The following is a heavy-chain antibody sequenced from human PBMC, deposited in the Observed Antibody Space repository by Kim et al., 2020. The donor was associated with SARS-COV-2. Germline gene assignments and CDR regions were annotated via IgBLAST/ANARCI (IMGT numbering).Heavy chain of an antibody. D-gene: IGHD5-18*01. CDR2: MNPNSGNT. V-gene: IGHV1-8*01. J-gene: IGHJ6*03. CDR3: ARAERGYSYGLDYYYYYMDV. Sequence: ASVKVSCKASGYTFTSYDINWVRQATGQGLEWMGWMNPNSGNTGYAQKFQGRVTMTRNTSISTAYMELSSLRSEDTAVYYCARAERGYSYGLDYYYYYMDVWGKGTTVTVSS. CDR1: GYTFTSYD.